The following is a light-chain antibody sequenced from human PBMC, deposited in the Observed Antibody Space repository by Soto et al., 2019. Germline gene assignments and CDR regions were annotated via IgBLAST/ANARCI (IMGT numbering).Light chain of an antibody. CDR3: LQDYNYPRT. Sequence: AIQMNQSPSSLSASVGARVTITCRASQGIRNDLGWYQQKPGKAPKLLIYAASSLQSGVPSRFSGSGSGTDFTLTISSLQPEDFATYYCLQDYNYPRTFGQGTKVEIK. J-gene: IGKJ1*01. CDR2: AAS. CDR1: QGIRND. V-gene: IGKV1-6*01.